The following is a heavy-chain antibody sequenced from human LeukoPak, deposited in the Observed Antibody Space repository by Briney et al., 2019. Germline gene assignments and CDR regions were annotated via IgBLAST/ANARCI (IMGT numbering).Heavy chain of an antibody. CDR1: GFTFSSYS. V-gene: IGHV3-21*01. Sequence: PGGSLRLSCAASGFTFSSYSMNWVRQAPGKGLEWVSSISSSSSYIYYANSVKGRFTISRDNAKNSLYLQMNSLRAEDTAVYYCARSPPLVATTRDYWGQGTLVTVPS. CDR2: ISSSSSYI. D-gene: IGHD5-12*01. J-gene: IGHJ4*02. CDR3: ARSPPLVATTRDY.